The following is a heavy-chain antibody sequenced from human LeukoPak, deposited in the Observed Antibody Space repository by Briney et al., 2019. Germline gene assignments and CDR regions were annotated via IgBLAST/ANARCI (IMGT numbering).Heavy chain of an antibody. CDR1: GGSISGYY. V-gene: IGHV4-4*07. CDR2: IYISGST. CDR3: ARERCSSGWYLDY. J-gene: IGHJ4*02. D-gene: IGHD6-19*01. Sequence: SETLSLTCTVSGGSISGYYWSWIRQPAGKGLEWIGRIYISGSTNYNPSLKSRVTMSGDSSKNQFSLKLSSLTAADTAVYYCARERCSSGWYLDYWGQGTLVTVSS.